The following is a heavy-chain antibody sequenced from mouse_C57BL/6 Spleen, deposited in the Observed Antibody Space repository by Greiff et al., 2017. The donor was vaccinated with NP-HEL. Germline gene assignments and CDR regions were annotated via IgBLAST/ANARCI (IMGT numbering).Heavy chain of an antibody. CDR2: IDPSDSYT. D-gene: IGHD1-1*01. J-gene: IGHJ3*01. CDR3: ARSALYGSSPWFAY. Sequence: VQLQQPGAELVMPGASVKLSCKASGYTFTSYWMHWVKQRPGQGLEWIGEIDPSDSYTNYNQKFKGKSTLTVDKSSSTAYMQLSSLTSEDSAVYYGARSALYGSSPWFAYWGQGTLVTVSA. V-gene: IGHV1-69*01. CDR1: GYTFTSYW.